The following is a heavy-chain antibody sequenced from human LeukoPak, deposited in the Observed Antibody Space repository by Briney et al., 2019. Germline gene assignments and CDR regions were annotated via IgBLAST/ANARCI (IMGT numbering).Heavy chain of an antibody. CDR1: GFTFSIYA. Sequence: GGSLRLSCAASGFTFSIYAMAWVSQPPGKGLEWMSSIYTNGQNPYYADSVTGRLTISRDNSKNTLYMEMISLRGKGPALTFCSTYWRLRTFDHWGERTLGSLSS. J-gene: IGHJ4*02. V-gene: IGHV3-23*05. D-gene: IGHD3-3*01. CDR2: IYTNGQNP. CDR3: STYWRLRTFDH.